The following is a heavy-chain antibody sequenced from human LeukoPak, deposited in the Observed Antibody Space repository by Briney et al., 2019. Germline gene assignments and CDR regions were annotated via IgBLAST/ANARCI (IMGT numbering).Heavy chain of an antibody. J-gene: IGHJ4*02. Sequence: SVKVSCKASGYTFTTYDITWVRQAPGQGLEWMGWISAYNGNTNYAQKLQGRVTMTTDTSTSTAYMELRSLRSDDTAVYYCARGLAVAGTVVDYWGQGTLVTVSS. D-gene: IGHD6-19*01. CDR3: ARGLAVAGTVVDY. V-gene: IGHV1-18*01. CDR2: ISAYNGNT. CDR1: GYTFTTYD.